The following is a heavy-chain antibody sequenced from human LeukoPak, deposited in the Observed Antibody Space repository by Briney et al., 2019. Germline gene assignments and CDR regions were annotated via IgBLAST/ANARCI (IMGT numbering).Heavy chain of an antibody. D-gene: IGHD3-3*01. J-gene: IGHJ4*02. V-gene: IGHV4-30-2*01. Sequence: SQTLSLTWAVSGGSISSGGYSWSWIRQPPGKGLEWIGYIYHSGSTYYNPSLKSRVTISVDRSKNQFSLKLSSVTAADTAVYYCGGFWSGKTYYFDYWGQGTLVTVSS. CDR3: GGFWSGKTYYFDY. CDR2: IYHSGST. CDR1: GGSISSGGYS.